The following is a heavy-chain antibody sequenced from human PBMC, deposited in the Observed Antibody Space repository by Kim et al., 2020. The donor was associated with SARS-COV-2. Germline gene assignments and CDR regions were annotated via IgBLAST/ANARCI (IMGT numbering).Heavy chain of an antibody. Sequence: GGSLRLSCAASGFTFSSYAMSWVRQAPGKGLEWVSTISGSGGSTYYADSVKGRFTISRDNSKNTLYLQMNSLRAEDTAVYYCAKYGSGSYYGYDAFDIWGQGTMVTVSS. J-gene: IGHJ3*02. CDR3: AKYGSGSYYGYDAFDI. CDR2: ISGSGGST. CDR1: GFTFSSYA. D-gene: IGHD3-10*01. V-gene: IGHV3-23*01.